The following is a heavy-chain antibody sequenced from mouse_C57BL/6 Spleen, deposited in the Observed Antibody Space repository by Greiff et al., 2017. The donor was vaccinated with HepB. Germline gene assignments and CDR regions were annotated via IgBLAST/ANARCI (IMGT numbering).Heavy chain of an antibody. CDR3: ATVVASDY. J-gene: IGHJ2*01. Sequence: EVQLQQSGAELVRPGASVKLSCTASGFNIKDDYMHWVKQRPEQGLEWIGWIDPENGDTEYASKFQGKATITADTSSNTAYLQLSSLTSEDTAVYYCATVVASDYWGQGTTRTVSS. D-gene: IGHD1-1*01. V-gene: IGHV14-4*01. CDR2: IDPENGDT. CDR1: GFNIKDDY.